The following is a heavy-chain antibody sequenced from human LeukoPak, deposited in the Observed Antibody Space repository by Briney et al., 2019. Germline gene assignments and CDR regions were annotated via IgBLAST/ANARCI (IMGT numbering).Heavy chain of an antibody. D-gene: IGHD4-11*01. Sequence: GGSLRLSCAASGFTFSSTWMHWVRQVPGKELVWVARIVSDGSSTTYAESVKGRFTISRDNAKNTLYLEMNSLRAEDTAVYYCARDKWLTTTHYFDYWGQGTLVTVSS. V-gene: IGHV3-74*03. J-gene: IGHJ4*02. CDR1: GFTFSSTW. CDR3: ARDKWLTTTHYFDY. CDR2: IVSDGSST.